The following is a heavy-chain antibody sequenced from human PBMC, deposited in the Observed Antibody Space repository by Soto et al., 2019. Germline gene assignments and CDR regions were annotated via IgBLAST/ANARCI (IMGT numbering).Heavy chain of an antibody. J-gene: IGHJ6*03. Sequence: KPSETLSLTCTVSGGSISSYYWSWIRQPPGKGLEWIGYIYYSGSTNYDPSLKSRVTISVDTSKNQFSLKLSSVTAADTAVYYCARAITIFGVDPLVYYYYMDVWGKGTTVTVSS. CDR1: GGSISSYY. D-gene: IGHD3-3*01. CDR3: ARAITIFGVDPLVYYYYMDV. CDR2: IYYSGST. V-gene: IGHV4-59*08.